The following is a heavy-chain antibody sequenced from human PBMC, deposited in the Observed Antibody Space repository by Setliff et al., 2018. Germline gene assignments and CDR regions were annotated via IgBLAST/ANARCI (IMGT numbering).Heavy chain of an antibody. CDR1: GYSISSGYI. CDR3: AREVGTSTSSDAFDV. Sequence: LSLTCTVSGYSISSGYIWGWIRQPPGKGLEWVGNIYSSGSANYNPSLKSRVTMSIDTSKNQFSLHLTSVTAADTAVYYCAREVGTSTSSDAFDVWGQGMRVTVSS. J-gene: IGHJ3*01. CDR2: IYSSGSA. V-gene: IGHV4-38-2*02. D-gene: IGHD1-26*01.